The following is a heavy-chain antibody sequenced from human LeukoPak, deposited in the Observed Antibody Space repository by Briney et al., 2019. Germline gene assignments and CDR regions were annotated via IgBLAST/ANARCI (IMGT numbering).Heavy chain of an antibody. Sequence: ASVKVSCKASGYTFTGYYMHWVRQAPGQGLEWMGRINPNSGGTNYAQKFQGRVTMTRDTSISTAYMELSRLRSDDTAVYYCARDLDYYDSSAHLHNDHWGQGTLVTVSS. J-gene: IGHJ4*02. CDR2: INPNSGGT. V-gene: IGHV1-2*06. D-gene: IGHD3-22*01. CDR1: GYTFTGYY. CDR3: ARDLDYYDSSAHLHNDH.